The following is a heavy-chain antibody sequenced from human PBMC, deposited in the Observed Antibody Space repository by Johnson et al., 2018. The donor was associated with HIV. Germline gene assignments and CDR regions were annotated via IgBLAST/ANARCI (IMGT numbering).Heavy chain of an antibody. CDR1: GFTFDDYA. CDR3: ANLFRGDWGFDAFDI. J-gene: IGHJ3*02. Sequence: VQLVESGGVVVQPGRSLRLSCAASGFTFDDYAMHWVRQAPGKGLEWVSGISWNSGSIGYADSVKGRFTISRDNAKNSLYLQMNSLRAEDTALYYCANLFRGDWGFDAFDIWGQGTMVTVSS. V-gene: IGHV3-9*01. D-gene: IGHD7-27*01. CDR2: ISWNSGSI.